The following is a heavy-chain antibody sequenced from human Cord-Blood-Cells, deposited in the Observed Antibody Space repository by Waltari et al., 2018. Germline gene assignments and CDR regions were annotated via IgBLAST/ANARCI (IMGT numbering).Heavy chain of an antibody. CDR2: IYYSGRT. CDR3: ARLDGYYFDY. CDR1: GGSISSIRSY. V-gene: IGHV4-39*01. Sequence: QLQLQSSRPVLVKPSATLSLTFTVSGGSISSIRSYCVWIRQHPGKGLEWIGSIYYSGRTYYNPSLKSRVTISVDTSKNKFSLKVSSVTDADTAVDYCARLDGYYFDYWGQGTLVTVSS. D-gene: IGHD4-17*01. J-gene: IGHJ4*02.